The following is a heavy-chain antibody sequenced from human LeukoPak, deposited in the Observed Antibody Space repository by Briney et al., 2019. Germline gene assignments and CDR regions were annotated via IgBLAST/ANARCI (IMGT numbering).Heavy chain of an antibody. J-gene: IGHJ6*03. Sequence: GASVKVSCKASGYTFTGYYMHWVRQAPGQGLEWMGWINPNSGGTNYAQKFQGRVTMTRDTSISTAYMELSRLRSDDTAVYYCASAVRLGSSSPYYYYYMDVWGKGTTVTVSS. CDR2: INPNSGGT. V-gene: IGHV1-2*02. D-gene: IGHD6-6*01. CDR3: ASAVRLGSSSPYYYYYMDV. CDR1: GYTFTGYY.